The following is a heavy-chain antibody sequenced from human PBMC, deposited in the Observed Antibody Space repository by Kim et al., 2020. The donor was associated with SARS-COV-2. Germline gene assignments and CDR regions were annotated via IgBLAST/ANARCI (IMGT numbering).Heavy chain of an antibody. J-gene: IGHJ4*02. Sequence: ASVKVSCKASGYTFTSYAMHWVRQAPGQRLEWMGWINAGNGNTKYSQKFQGRVTITRDTSASTAYMELSSLRSEDTAVYYCARALVVVAASPGYWGQGTLVTVSS. CDR2: INAGNGNT. CDR3: ARALVVVAASPGY. V-gene: IGHV1-3*01. CDR1: GYTFTSYA. D-gene: IGHD2-15*01.